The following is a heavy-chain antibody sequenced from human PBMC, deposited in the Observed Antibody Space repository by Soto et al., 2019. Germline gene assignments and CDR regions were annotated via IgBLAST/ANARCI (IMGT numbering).Heavy chain of an antibody. D-gene: IGHD2-2*01. V-gene: IGHV4-39*01. J-gene: IGHJ4*02. Sequence: ASETLSLTCSVSGASISSRDYYWGWIRQTPGKGLEWIGNIDYNGVTYYNPSLKSRVTVSKDTSKNQFSLKVAYVTAADTAIYYCGRVMIGTSRHTDSDYWGQGTQVTVLL. CDR3: GRVMIGTSRHTDSDY. CDR1: GASISSRDYY. CDR2: IDYNGVT.